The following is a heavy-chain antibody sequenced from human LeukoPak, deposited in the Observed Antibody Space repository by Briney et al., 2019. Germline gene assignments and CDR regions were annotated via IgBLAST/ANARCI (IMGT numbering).Heavy chain of an antibody. CDR1: GFTFSGYE. CDR2: VSSSGDTI. J-gene: IGHJ6*03. CDR3: ARDGAGAYYYYYYMDV. Sequence: GGSLRLSCAASGFTFSGYEMNWVRQAPGKGLEWVSYVSSSGDTIYYADSVKSRFTISRDNAKNSLYLQMNSLRAEDTAIYYCARDGAGAYYYYYYMDVWGKGTTVTVSS. D-gene: IGHD1-26*01. V-gene: IGHV3-48*03.